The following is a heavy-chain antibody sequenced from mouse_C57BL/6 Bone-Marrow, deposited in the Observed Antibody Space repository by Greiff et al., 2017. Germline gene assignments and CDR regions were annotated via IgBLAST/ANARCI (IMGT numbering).Heavy chain of an antibody. D-gene: IGHD2-4*01. CDR2: IYYSGTI. J-gene: IGHJ4*01. V-gene: IGHV3-5*01. CDR3: ARDRGGDYDGNYYAMDY. CDR1: GISITTGNYR. Sequence: EVKLMESGPGLVKPSQTVFLTCTVTGISITTGNYRWSWIRQFPGNKLEWIGYIYYSGTITYNPSLTSRTTITRDTAKNQFFLEMNSLTAEDTATYYCARDRGGDYDGNYYAMDYWGQGTSVTVSS.